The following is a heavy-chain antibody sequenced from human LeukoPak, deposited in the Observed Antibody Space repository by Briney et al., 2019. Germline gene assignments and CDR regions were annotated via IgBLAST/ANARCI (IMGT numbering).Heavy chain of an antibody. CDR1: GGSFSGYY. J-gene: IGHJ4*02. D-gene: IGHD5/OR15-5a*01. V-gene: IGHV4-34*01. CDR2: INHSGST. CDR3: ARGRDRNYFDY. Sequence: SETLSLTCAVYGGSFSGYYWSWIRQPPGKGLEWIGEINHSGSTNYNPSLKSRVTISVDTSKNQFSLKLSSVTAADTAVHYCARGRDRNYFDYWGQGTLVTVSS.